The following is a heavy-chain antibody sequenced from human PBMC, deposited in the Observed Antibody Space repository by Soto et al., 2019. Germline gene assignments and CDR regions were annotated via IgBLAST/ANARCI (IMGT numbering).Heavy chain of an antibody. D-gene: IGHD4-17*01. J-gene: IGHJ3*02. V-gene: IGHV4-30-2*01. Sequence: KPSETLSLTCAVSGGSISSGGYSWSWIRQPPGKGLEWIGYIYHSGSTYYNPSLKSRVTISVDRSKNQFSLKLSSVTAADTAVYYCARGRGWGDYFDAFDIWGQGTMVTVSS. CDR3: ARGRGWGDYFDAFDI. CDR2: IYHSGST. CDR1: GGSISSGGYS.